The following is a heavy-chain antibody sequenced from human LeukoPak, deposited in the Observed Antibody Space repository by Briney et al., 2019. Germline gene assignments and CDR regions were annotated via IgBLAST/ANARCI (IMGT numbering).Heavy chain of an antibody. D-gene: IGHD3-10*01. J-gene: IGHJ4*02. V-gene: IGHV4-4*07. CDR2: IHASGTT. CDR3: ARDGADVYGRAFDY. Sequence: SETLSLTCNGYGCSISSYFWTWIRQPAGKGLEWIGRIHASGTTNYNSSLKSRVSMSVDTSKNQFSLKLTSVTAADTAVYFCARDGADVYGRAFDYCGQGTLVSVSS. CDR1: GCSISSYF.